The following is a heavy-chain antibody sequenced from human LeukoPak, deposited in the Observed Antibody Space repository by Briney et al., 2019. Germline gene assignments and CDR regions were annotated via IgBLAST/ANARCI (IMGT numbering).Heavy chain of an antibody. CDR1: GFTLSNYD. CDR3: AREHTPFGSGCTAAY. V-gene: IGHV3-23*01. Sequence: PGGSLRLSCAASGFTLSNYDMSWVRQAPGKGLAWVSAISGRGGRTYYADSVKGRFTISRDNAKNSLYLQMNSLRAEDTAVYYCAREHTPFGSGCTAAYWGQGTLVTVSS. CDR2: ISGRGGRT. D-gene: IGHD6-19*01. J-gene: IGHJ4*02.